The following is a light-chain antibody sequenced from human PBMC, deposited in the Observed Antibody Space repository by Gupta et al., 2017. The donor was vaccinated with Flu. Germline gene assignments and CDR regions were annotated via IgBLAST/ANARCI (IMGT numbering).Light chain of an antibody. J-gene: IGKJ1*01. CDR1: QAISTY. V-gene: IGKV1-39*01. Sequence: DLHMTQSPSSLSASVGDRVTITCRASQAISTYLHWYQQKPGTAPKLLIYAASNLQSGVPSRFSGSGSGTDFTLTIGSVQPEDSATYYCQQCNSCPDTFGQGTRVEVK. CDR3: QQCNSCPDT. CDR2: AAS.